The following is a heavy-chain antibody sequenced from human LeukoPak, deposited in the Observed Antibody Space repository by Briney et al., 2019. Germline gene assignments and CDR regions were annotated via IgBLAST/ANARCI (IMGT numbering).Heavy chain of an antibody. CDR1: GFTFTNYG. J-gene: IGHJ6*03. Sequence: GGSLRLSCEATGFTFTNYGMHWVRQAPGKGLEWVAFLHYEGGKTYYADSVKGRFTISRDNSKNTLYLQMNSLRAEDTAVYYCAKGRKYYYYYYMDVWGKGTTVTVSS. CDR3: AKGRKYYYYYYMDV. V-gene: IGHV3-30*02. CDR2: LHYEGGKT.